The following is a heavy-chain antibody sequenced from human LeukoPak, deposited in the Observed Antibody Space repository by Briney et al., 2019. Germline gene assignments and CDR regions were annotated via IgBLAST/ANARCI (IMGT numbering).Heavy chain of an antibody. CDR1: GGTFSSYA. CDR3: ARDTPLGYNFGFDY. Sequence: GASVKVSCKASGGTFSSYAISWVRQAPGQGLEWMGRIIPILGIANYAQKFQGRVTITADKSTSTAYMELSSLRSEDTAVYYCARDTPLGYNFGFDYWGQGTLVTVSS. CDR2: IIPILGIA. V-gene: IGHV1-69*04. J-gene: IGHJ4*02. D-gene: IGHD5-24*01.